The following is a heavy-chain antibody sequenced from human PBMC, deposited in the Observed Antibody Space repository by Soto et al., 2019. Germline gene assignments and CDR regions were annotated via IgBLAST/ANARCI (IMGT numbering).Heavy chain of an antibody. Sequence: QVQLQESGPGLVKPSQTLSLTCTVSGGSISSGDYYWSWIRQPPGKGLEWIGYIYYSGSTYYNPSLKSRVTISVDTSKNQFSLKLSSVTAADTAVYCCASLLRWEGYDYVWGSYRRDYWGQGTLVTVSS. V-gene: IGHV4-30-4*01. CDR3: ASLLRWEGYDYVWGSYRRDY. J-gene: IGHJ4*02. CDR1: GGSISSGDYY. D-gene: IGHD3-16*02. CDR2: IYYSGST.